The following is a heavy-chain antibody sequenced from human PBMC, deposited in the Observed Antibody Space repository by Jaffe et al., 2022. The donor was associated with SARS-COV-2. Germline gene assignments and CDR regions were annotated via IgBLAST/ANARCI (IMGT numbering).Heavy chain of an antibody. CDR1: GDSITSSSYY. CDR3: ARQVYDLGNLPYYFDY. D-gene: IGHD3-10*01. V-gene: IGHV4-39*01. J-gene: IGHJ4*02. CDR2: IYYSGST. Sequence: QLQLQESGPGLVKPSETLSLTCTVSGDSITSSSYYWGWIRQPPGKGLEWIGNIYYSGSTYSNPSLKSRVTISVDTSKNQFSLKLSSVTAADTAVYYCARQVYDLGNLPYYFDYWGQGTLVTVSS.